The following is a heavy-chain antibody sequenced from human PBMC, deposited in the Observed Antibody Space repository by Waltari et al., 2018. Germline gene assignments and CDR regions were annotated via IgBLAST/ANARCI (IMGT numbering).Heavy chain of an antibody. J-gene: IGHJ4*02. V-gene: IGHV1-69*05. CDR3: AIEKGHVNYYDSSGYQDFYYFDY. CDR1: GGTFSSYA. D-gene: IGHD3-22*01. Sequence: QVQLVQSGAEVKKPGSSVKVSCKASGGTFSSYAISWVRQAPGQGLEWMGGIIPIFGTANYAQKFQGRVTITTDESTSTAYMELSSLRSEDTAVYYCAIEKGHVNYYDSSGYQDFYYFDYWGQGTLVTVSS. CDR2: IIPIFGTA.